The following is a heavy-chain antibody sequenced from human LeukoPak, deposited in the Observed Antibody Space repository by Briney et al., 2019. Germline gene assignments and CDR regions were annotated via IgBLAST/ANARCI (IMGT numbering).Heavy chain of an antibody. V-gene: IGHV3-23*01. CDR2: ISGSGGST. Sequence: GGSLRRSCAASGFTFSSYAMSWVRQALGKGLEWVSAISGSGGSTYYADSVKGRFTISRDNSKNTLYLQMNSLRAEDTAVCYCAKVGMDCSSTSCYESISDYWGQGTLVTVSS. J-gene: IGHJ4*02. D-gene: IGHD2-2*01. CDR1: GFTFSSYA. CDR3: AKVGMDCSSTSCYESISDY.